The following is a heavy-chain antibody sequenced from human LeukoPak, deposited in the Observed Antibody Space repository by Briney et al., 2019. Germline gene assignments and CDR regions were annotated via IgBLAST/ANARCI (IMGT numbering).Heavy chain of an antibody. J-gene: IGHJ4*02. CDR2: ISRNGGRT. CDR3: VKDLPSGGGVDY. CDR1: GFTSSTYA. Sequence: GGSLRLSCSASGFTSSTYAMHWVRQAPGKGLEYVSAISRNGGRTYYADSVKGRFTISRDNSKNTLYLQMSSPRAEDTAVYYCVKDLPSGGGVDYWGQGTLVTVSS. V-gene: IGHV3-64D*06. D-gene: IGHD3-10*01.